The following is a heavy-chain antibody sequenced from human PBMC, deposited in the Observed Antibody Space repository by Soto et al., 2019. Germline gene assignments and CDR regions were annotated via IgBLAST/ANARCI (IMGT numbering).Heavy chain of an antibody. J-gene: IGHJ5*02. D-gene: IGHD1-26*01. CDR1: GYTFTSYF. CDR3: ARVTAAGSYYVQS. Sequence: GASVKVSCKASGYTFTSYFMIWVRQAPGQGLEWMGWISAYNGNTNYAQKIQGRVTMNTDTSTSTDYMELRSLRSDDTAVYYCARVTAAGSYYVQSWGKGTLVSVSS. V-gene: IGHV1-18*01. CDR2: ISAYNGNT.